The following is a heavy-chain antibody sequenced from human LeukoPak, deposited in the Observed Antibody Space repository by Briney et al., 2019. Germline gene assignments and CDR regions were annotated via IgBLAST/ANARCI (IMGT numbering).Heavy chain of an antibody. CDR3: ARAHRCTGGTCFNWFDP. CDR1: GGSINSDDYS. J-gene: IGHJ5*02. CDR2: MYHSGSA. V-gene: IGHV4-30-2*01. Sequence: SETLSLTCAVSGGSINSDDYSWSWIRQPPGKGLEWIGYMYHSGSAYYNPSLESRVTISVDRSNNQFSLRLNSVTAADTAVYYCARAHRCTGGTCFNWFDPWGPGNPGHRLL. D-gene: IGHD2-15*01.